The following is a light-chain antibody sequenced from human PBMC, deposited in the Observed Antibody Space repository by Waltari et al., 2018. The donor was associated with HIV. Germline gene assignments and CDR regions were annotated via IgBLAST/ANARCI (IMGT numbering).Light chain of an antibody. CDR1: QSISAK. CDR3: QQYDSGPRGIT. J-gene: IGKJ2*01. V-gene: IGKV3-15*01. Sequence: EIVMTQSPPTLSVSPGQRVTLSCTASQSISAKVAWYQQRPGQAPRLLIYEVATRPTGIPARFSGSGSGTEFTLTISSLQSEDFATYFCQQYDSGPRGITFGQGTMLEIK. CDR2: EVA.